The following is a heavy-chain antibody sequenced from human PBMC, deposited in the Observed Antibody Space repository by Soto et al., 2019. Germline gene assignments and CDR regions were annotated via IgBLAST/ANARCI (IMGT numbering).Heavy chain of an antibody. CDR1: GYTFTSYG. D-gene: IGHD3-10*01. Sequence: GASVKVSCKASGYTFTSYGISWVRQAPGQGLEWMGGISAYYGTANYAQKFQGRVTITTDESTSTAYMELSSLRSEDTAVYYCASITMVRGVIIKVYYGMDVWGQGTTVTVSS. CDR2: ISAYYGTA. CDR3: ASITMVRGVIIKVYYGMDV. J-gene: IGHJ6*02. V-gene: IGHV1-69*05.